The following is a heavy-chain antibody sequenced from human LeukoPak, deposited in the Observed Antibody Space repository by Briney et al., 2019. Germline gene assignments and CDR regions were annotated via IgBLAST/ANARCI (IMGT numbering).Heavy chain of an antibody. Sequence: GGSLRLSCAASGFTFSNYEMNWVRQAPGKGLEWISYISGNGGTIYYADSVEGRFTISRDNAKNSLYLQMNSLRPEDTAVYYCVRDRTRSNTWYHYFHYWGQGTLVTVSS. CDR1: GFTFSNYE. CDR2: ISGNGGTI. D-gene: IGHD6-13*01. V-gene: IGHV3-48*03. CDR3: VRDRTRSNTWYHYFHY. J-gene: IGHJ4*02.